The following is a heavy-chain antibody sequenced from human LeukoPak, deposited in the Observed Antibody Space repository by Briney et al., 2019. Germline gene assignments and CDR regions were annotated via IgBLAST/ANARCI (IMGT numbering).Heavy chain of an antibody. J-gene: IGHJ5*02. D-gene: IGHD3-22*01. CDR2: INSDGSST. CDR1: GFTFNSYW. V-gene: IGHV3-74*01. CDR3: ARGGYYSKDWFDP. Sequence: GGSLRLSCAASGFTFNSYWMHWVRQAPGKGLVWVSRINSDGSSTSYADSVKGRFTISRDNAKNTLYLQMNSLRADDTAVYYCARGGYYSKDWFDPWGQGTLVTVSS.